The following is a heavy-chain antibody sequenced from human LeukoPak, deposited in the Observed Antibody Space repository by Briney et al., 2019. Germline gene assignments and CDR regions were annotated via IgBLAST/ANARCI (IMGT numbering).Heavy chain of an antibody. V-gene: IGHV3-23*01. CDR3: AELGITMIGGV. CDR1: GFTFSSYG. J-gene: IGHJ6*04. CDR2: ISGSGGST. D-gene: IGHD3-10*02. Sequence: GGSLRLSRAASGFTFSSYGMSWVRQAPGKGLEWVSAISGSGGSTYYADSVKGRFTISRDNSKNTLYLQMNSLRAEDTAVYYCAELGITMIGGVWGKGTTVTISS.